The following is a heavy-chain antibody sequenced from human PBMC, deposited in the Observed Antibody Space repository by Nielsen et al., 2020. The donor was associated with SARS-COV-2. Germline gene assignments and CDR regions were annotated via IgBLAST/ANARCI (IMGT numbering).Heavy chain of an antibody. J-gene: IGHJ6*02. D-gene: IGHD3-9*01. CDR2: VDSGGTT. CDR1: GGSISTYY. V-gene: IGHV4-59*01. CDR3: ARDRRDLVPDYYLDQSFYGLDV. Sequence: SETLSLTCTVSGGSISTYYWSWIRQPPGKGLEWIGYVDSGGTTNYNPSLKSRVTISLDTTKNQFSLKVTSVTAADTAVYYCARDRRDLVPDYYLDQSFYGLDVWGQGTTVTVSS.